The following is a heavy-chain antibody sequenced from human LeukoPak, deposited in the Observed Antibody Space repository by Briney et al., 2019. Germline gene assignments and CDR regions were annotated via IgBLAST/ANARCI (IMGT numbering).Heavy chain of an antibody. J-gene: IGHJ4*02. Sequence: VASVKVSCKASGYTFTSYYMHWVRQAPGQGLEWMGIINPSGGSTSYAQEFQGRVTMTRDTSTSTVYMELSSLRSEDTAVYYCARAYPYSSGWYQTPAPFDYWGQGTLVTVSS. CDR1: GYTFTSYY. D-gene: IGHD6-19*01. CDR2: INPSGGST. V-gene: IGHV1-46*01. CDR3: ARAYPYSSGWYQTPAPFDY.